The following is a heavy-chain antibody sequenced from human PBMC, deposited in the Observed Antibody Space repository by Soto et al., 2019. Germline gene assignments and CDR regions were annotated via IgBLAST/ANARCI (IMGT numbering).Heavy chain of an antibody. V-gene: IGHV1-69*01. J-gene: IGHJ6*02. CDR1: GGTFSSYA. D-gene: IGHD6-13*01. CDR2: IIPIFGTA. Sequence: QVQLVQSGAEVKKPGSSVKVSCKASGGTFSSYAISWVRQAPGQGLEWMGGIIPIFGTANYAQKFQGRVTITADESTSTAYMELSSLRSGDTAVYYCARSIAAAGTFYYYGMDVWGQGTTVTVSS. CDR3: ARSIAAAGTFYYYGMDV.